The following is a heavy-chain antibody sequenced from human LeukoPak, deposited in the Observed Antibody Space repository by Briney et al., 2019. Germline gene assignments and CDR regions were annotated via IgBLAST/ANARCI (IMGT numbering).Heavy chain of an antibody. CDR3: ATVDCGGDCYSY. D-gene: IGHD2-21*02. V-gene: IGHV1-24*01. Sequence: ASVTVSCKVSGYTLTELSMHWVRQAPGKGREWMGGFDPEDGETIYAQKFQGRVTMTEDTSTDTAYMELSSLRSEDTAVYYCATVDCGGDCYSYWGQGTLVTVSS. CDR2: FDPEDGET. J-gene: IGHJ4*02. CDR1: GYTLTELS.